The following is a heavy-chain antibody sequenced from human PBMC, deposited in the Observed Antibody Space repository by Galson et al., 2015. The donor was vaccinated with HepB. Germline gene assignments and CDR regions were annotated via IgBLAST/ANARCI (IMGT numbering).Heavy chain of an antibody. V-gene: IGHV3-23*01. CDR1: GFTVSSYA. CDR3: AKDPIAYCSGGSCDPSWFDP. Sequence: SLRLSCAASGFTVSSYAMSWVRQAPGKGLEWVSAIRGSGGSTYAADSVKGRFTLSRDNSNNTLYLQMNSLRAEDTTVYYWAKDPIAYCSGGSCDPSWFDPWGQGTLVTVSS. D-gene: IGHD2-15*01. CDR2: IRGSGGST. J-gene: IGHJ5*02.